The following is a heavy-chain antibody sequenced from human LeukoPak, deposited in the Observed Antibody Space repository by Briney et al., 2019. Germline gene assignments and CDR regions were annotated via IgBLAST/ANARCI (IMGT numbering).Heavy chain of an antibody. D-gene: IGHD6-6*01. Sequence: ASVKVSCKASGYDFVNYGISWVRQAPGQGLEWVGWRSIYNGNTDYKLQGRVTMTTDTSTSTAYMEVRSLRSDDTAVYYCARAGPFPSGSSSREYYLDYWGQGTLVTVSS. CDR3: ARAGPFPSGSSSREYYLDY. J-gene: IGHJ4*02. CDR1: GYDFVNYG. CDR2: RSIYNGNT. V-gene: IGHV1-18*01.